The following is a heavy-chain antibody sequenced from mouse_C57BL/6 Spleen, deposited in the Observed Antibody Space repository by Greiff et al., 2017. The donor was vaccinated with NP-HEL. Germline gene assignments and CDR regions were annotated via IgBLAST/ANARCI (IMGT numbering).Heavy chain of an antibody. D-gene: IGHD2-4*01. J-gene: IGHJ4*01. CDR2: ISYDGSN. Sequence: VQLKESGPGLVKPSQSLSLTCSVTGYSITSGYYWNWIRQFPGNKLEWMGYISYDGSNNYNPSLKNRISITRDTSKNQFFLKLNSVTTEDTATYYCARYDYEDYAMDYWGQGTSVTVSS. CDR1: GYSITSGYY. CDR3: ARYDYEDYAMDY. V-gene: IGHV3-6*01.